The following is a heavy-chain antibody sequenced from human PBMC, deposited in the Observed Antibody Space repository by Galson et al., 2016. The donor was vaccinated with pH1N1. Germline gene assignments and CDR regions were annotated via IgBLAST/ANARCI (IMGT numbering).Heavy chain of an antibody. CDR1: GYSFTGYW. V-gene: IGHV5-51*01. CDR3: SIYREGYKKTGSFLS. Sequence: QSGAEVKKPGESLKISCTGSGYSFTGYWIAWVRQMPGKGLEWMGVIYPGVSDTRYGPSFQGPVITSADKSITTAYLQWSSLGASDTAIYYCSIYREGYKKTGSFLSWGQGTLVTVSS. CDR2: IYPGVSDT. D-gene: IGHD5-24*01. J-gene: IGHJ5*02.